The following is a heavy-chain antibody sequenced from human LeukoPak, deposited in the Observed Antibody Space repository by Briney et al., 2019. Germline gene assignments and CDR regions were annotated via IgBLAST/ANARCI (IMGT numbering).Heavy chain of an antibody. CDR3: ATQVAGGPLDY. CDR1: GGSISSTTYY. J-gene: IGHJ4*02. CDR2: IYYTGRT. V-gene: IGHV4-39*01. D-gene: IGHD6-19*01. Sequence: PSETLSLTCAVSGGSISSTTYYWAWIRQPPGKGLEWIGSIYYTGRTHYIPSLKSGVTISLDTSKNQFSLSLSSVTAADTAVYYCATQVAGGPLDYWGQGTLVTVSS.